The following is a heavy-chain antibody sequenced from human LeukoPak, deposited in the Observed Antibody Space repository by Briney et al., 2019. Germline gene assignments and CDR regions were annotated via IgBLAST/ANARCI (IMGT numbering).Heavy chain of an antibody. V-gene: IGHV4-30-4*07. CDR3: ARAPYSSSWYLKYYYYYYMDV. CDR2: IYYSGST. Sequence: SSETLSLTCAVSGGSISSGDYSWSWIRQPPGKGLEWIGYIYYSGSTYYNPSLKSRVTISVDTSKNQFSLKLSSVTAADTAVYYCARAPYSSSWYLKYYYYYYMDVWGKGTTVTVSS. D-gene: IGHD6-13*01. CDR1: GGSISSGDYS. J-gene: IGHJ6*03.